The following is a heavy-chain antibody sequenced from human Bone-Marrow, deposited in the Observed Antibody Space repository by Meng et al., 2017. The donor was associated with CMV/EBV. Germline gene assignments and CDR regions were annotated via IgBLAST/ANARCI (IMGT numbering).Heavy chain of an antibody. CDR3: ARLRVRGVILRAYYFDY. D-gene: IGHD3-10*01. CDR1: GGSFSGYY. J-gene: IGHJ4*02. V-gene: IGHV4-34*01. Sequence: YGGSFSGYYWRWIRPPPGKGLEWIGEINHSGSTNYNPSLKSRVTISVDTSKNQFSLKLSSVTAADTAVYYCARLRVRGVILRAYYFDYWGQGTLVTVSS. CDR2: INHSGST.